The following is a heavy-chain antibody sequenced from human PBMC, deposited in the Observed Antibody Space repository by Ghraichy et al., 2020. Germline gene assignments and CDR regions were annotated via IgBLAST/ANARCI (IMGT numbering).Heavy chain of an antibody. J-gene: IGHJ6*02. CDR2: ISYTGNT. V-gene: IGHV4-31*03. D-gene: IGHD3-10*01. Sequence: SETLSLTCTVSGGSFSSGAYWWNWIRQHPGEGLEWVGYISYTGNTYYNPSLKSRLTISGDTSKNQFSLKLTSVTVADTAVYYCARGLGSYFSYGMDVWGQGTTVTVSS. CDR1: GGSFSSGAYW. CDR3: ARGLGSYFSYGMDV.